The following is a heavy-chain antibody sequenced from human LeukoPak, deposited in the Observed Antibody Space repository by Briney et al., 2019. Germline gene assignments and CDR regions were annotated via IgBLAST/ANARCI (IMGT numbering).Heavy chain of an antibody. CDR1: GFTFSSYA. J-gene: IGHJ4*02. V-gene: IGHV3-23*01. CDR2: ISGSGGST. D-gene: IGHD2-15*01. Sequence: GGSLRLSCPASGFTFSSYAMSWVRQAPGKGLEWVSAISGSGGSTYYADSVKGRFTTSRDNSKNTLYLQMNSLRAEDTAVYYCAKQVVGDFDYWGQGTLVTVSS. CDR3: AKQVVGDFDY.